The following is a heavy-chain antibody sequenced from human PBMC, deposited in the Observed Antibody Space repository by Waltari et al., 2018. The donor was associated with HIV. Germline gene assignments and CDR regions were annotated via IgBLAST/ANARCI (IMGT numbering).Heavy chain of an antibody. J-gene: IGHJ4*02. CDR1: GFTFSTYS. Sequence: EVQLVESGGGLVQRGGSLRLSCAASGFTFSTYSMHWGRQAPGKGLEWVSYISSTNTIYYADSVKGRFTISRDNAKNSLYLQMNSLRAEDTAVYYCARERYSSSYFGYWGQGTLVTVSS. V-gene: IGHV3-48*04. D-gene: IGHD6-6*01. CDR2: ISSTNTI. CDR3: ARERYSSSYFGY.